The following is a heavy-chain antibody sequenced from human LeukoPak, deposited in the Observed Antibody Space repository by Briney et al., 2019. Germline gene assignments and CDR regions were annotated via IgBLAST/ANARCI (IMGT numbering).Heavy chain of an antibody. V-gene: IGHV4-30-4*01. CDR1: GGSISSGDYY. Sequence: PSQTQSLTCTVSGGSISSGDYYWSWIRQPPGKGLEWIGYIYYSGSTYYNPSLKSRVTISVDTSKNQFSLKLSSVTAADTAVYYCARSLKGWYSYYFDYWGQGTLVTVSS. D-gene: IGHD6-19*01. CDR2: IYYSGST. J-gene: IGHJ4*02. CDR3: ARSLKGWYSYYFDY.